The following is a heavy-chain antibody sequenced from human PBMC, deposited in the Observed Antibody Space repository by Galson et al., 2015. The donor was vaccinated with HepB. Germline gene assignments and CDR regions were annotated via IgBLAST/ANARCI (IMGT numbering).Heavy chain of an antibody. CDR2: IYTSGST. CDR3: ARDPLDTAMVTSAPNDAFDI. J-gene: IGHJ3*02. Sequence: TLSLTCTVSGGSISSGSYYWSWIRQPAGKGLEWIGRIYTSGSTNYNPSLKSRVTISVDTSKNQFSLKLSSVTAADTAVYYCARDPLDTAMVTSAPNDAFDIWGQGTMVTVSS. CDR1: GGSISSGSYY. D-gene: IGHD5-18*01. V-gene: IGHV4-61*02.